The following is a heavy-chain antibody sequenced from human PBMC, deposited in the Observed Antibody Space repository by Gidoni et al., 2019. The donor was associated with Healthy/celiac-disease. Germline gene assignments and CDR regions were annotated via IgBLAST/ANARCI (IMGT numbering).Heavy chain of an antibody. CDR1: GGSFSGYY. CDR2: INHSGST. V-gene: IGHV4-34*01. D-gene: IGHD2-2*01. CDR3: ARGGVGYCSSTSCYPFDY. J-gene: IGHJ4*02. Sequence: QVQLQQWGAGLLKPSETLSLTCAVYGGSFSGYYWSWIRQPPGKGLEWIGEINHSGSTNYNPSLKSRVTISVDTSKNQFSLKLSSVTAADTAVYYCARGGVGYCSSTSCYPFDYWGQGTLVTVSS.